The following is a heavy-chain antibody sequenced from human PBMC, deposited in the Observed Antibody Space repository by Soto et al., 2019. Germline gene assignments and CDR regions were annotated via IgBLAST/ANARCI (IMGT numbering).Heavy chain of an antibody. D-gene: IGHD6-13*01. CDR2: ISGSGGST. J-gene: IGHJ4*02. CDR1: GFTFSSYA. Sequence: EVQLLESGGGLVQPGGSLRLSCAASGFTFSSYAMSWVRQAPGKGLEWVSAISGSGGSTYYADSVKGRFTISRDNSKNTLYLKMNSLRAEDTAVYYCAKDRHSWQQLADYWGQGTLVTVSS. CDR3: AKDRHSWQQLADY. V-gene: IGHV3-23*01.